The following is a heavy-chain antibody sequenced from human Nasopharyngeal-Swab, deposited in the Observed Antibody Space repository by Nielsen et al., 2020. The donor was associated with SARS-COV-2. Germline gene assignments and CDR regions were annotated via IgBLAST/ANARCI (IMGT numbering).Heavy chain of an antibody. CDR1: GYTFASFD. D-gene: IGHD3-16*01. J-gene: IGHJ6*04. CDR2: MNLDSGDT. V-gene: IGHV1-8*01. CDR3: ARGSHYDYVWGSYKPNLDV. Sequence: ASVKVSCKTSGYTFASFDINWVRQATGRGLEWVGWMNLDSGDTHYAQEFQGRVTMTRNTSISTAYMELSSLRSEDTAVYYCARGSHYDYVWGSYKPNLDVWGKGTTVTVSS.